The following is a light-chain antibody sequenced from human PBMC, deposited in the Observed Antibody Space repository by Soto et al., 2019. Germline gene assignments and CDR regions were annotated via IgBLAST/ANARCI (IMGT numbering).Light chain of an antibody. CDR1: QGISSY. V-gene: IGKV1-8*01. CDR2: AAS. Sequence: AIRMTQSPSSLSASTGDRVTITCRASQGISSYLAWYQQKPGKAPKLLIYAASTLQSGVPSRFSGSGSGTDFTLTISCLQSEDFATYYCQQYDSYPRTFGQGPRWKSN. J-gene: IGKJ1*01. CDR3: QQYDSYPRT.